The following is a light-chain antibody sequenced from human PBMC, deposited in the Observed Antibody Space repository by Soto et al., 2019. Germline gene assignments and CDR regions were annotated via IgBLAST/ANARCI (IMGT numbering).Light chain of an antibody. Sequence: QAVVTQSPSASGTPGQRVTISCSGSSSNIESNTVNWYQQLPGTAPKLLIFNNNQRPSGVPDRFSGSKSGTSASLAISGLQSEDEADYYCAVWDDSLNGRVLFGGGTKLTVL. V-gene: IGLV1-44*01. CDR1: SSNIESNT. CDR3: AVWDDSLNGRVL. J-gene: IGLJ2*01. CDR2: NNN.